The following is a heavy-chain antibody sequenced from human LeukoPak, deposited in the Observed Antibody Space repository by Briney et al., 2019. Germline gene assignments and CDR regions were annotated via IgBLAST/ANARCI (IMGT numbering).Heavy chain of an antibody. CDR1: GFSISDHY. J-gene: IGHJ4*02. CDR3: TRVRHGDYFDY. Sequence: GGSLRLSCAASGFSISDHYTDWVRQAAGKGLEWVGRVRNKPNGYTTDYGTSVKGRFTISRDDSKNSLYLQMNSLTSEDTAVYYCTRVRHGDYFDYWGQGTLVSVSS. D-gene: IGHD4-17*01. V-gene: IGHV3-72*01. CDR2: VRNKPNGYTT.